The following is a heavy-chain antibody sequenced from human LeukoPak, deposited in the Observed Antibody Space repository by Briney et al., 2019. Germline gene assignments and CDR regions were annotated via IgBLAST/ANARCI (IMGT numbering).Heavy chain of an antibody. D-gene: IGHD3-10*01. J-gene: IGHJ4*02. CDR3: ARDGSERGAFDY. CDR2: IYASGDP. CDR1: GFTVSSNY. Sequence: GGSLRLSCAASGFTVSSNYMNWVRQAPGKGLEWVSIIYASGDPYYAASVKGRFTISRDNSKNTLYLQMNSLRAEDSAVYYCARDGSERGAFDYWGQGTLVTVSS. V-gene: IGHV3-53*01.